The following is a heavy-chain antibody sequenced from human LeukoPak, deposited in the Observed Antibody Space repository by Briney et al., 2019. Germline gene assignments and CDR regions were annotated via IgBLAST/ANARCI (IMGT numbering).Heavy chain of an antibody. CDR3: ARGSGWYLY. D-gene: IGHD6-19*01. V-gene: IGHV4-59*01. CDR1: GGSISSYY. J-gene: IGHJ4*02. Sequence: SETLSLTCTVSGGSISSYYWSWIRQPPGKGLEWIGYIYYSGGTNYNPSLKSRVTISVDTSKNQFSLKLSSVTAADTAVYYCARGSGWYLYWGQGTLVTVSS. CDR2: IYYSGGT.